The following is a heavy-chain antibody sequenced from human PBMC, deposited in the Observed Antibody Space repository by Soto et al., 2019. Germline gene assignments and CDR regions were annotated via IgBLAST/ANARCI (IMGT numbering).Heavy chain of an antibody. D-gene: IGHD6-19*01. Sequence: SETLSLTCTVSGASISRSNYFWGWIRQPPGKGLEWIGSIYYSGGTYYNPSLKSRVTISVDTSKNQFSLKLSSVTAAVTAVYYCARVPIAVAAPFDYWGQGTLVTVSS. V-gene: IGHV4-39*07. CDR2: IYYSGGT. J-gene: IGHJ4*02. CDR3: ARVPIAVAAPFDY. CDR1: GASISRSNYF.